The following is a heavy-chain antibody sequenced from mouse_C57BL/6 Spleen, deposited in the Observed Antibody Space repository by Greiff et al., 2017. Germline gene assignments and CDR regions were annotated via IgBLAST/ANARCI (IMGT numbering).Heavy chain of an antibody. V-gene: IGHV5-4*01. CDR3: ARDTQSSTVVATDYYAMDY. CDR1: GFTFSSYA. D-gene: IGHD1-1*01. J-gene: IGHJ4*01. Sequence: EVQLQESGGGLVKPGGSLKLSCAASGFTFSSYAMSWVRQTPEKRLEWVATISDGGSYTYYPDNVKGRFTISRDNAKNNLYLQMSHLKSEDTAMYYCARDTQSSTVVATDYYAMDYWGQGTSVTVSS. CDR2: ISDGGSYT.